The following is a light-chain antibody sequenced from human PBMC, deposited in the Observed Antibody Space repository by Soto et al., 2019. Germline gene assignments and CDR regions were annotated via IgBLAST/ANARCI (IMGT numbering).Light chain of an antibody. V-gene: IGKV3-15*01. CDR2: GAS. J-gene: IGKJ1*01. Sequence: KMMYQSLAALSVKKRERATLSCMASQSVSSNLAWYHQKPGQAPRLLIYGASTRATGIPARFSGSGSGTEFTLTISSLQSEDFAVYYCQQYNNWPRTFGQ. CDR3: QQYNNWPRT. CDR1: QSVSSN.